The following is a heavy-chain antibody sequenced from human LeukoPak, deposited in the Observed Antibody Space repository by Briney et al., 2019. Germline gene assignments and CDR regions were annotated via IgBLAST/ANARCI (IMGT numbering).Heavy chain of an antibody. D-gene: IGHD6-13*01. CDR3: ARRSSSWYYFED. J-gene: IGHJ4*02. Sequence: SETLSLTCTVSGGSITSSDYWWAWIRLPPGKGLEWIGSIYYSGSTYYNPPLKSRATISVDTSKNQFSLKLSSVTAADAAVYFCARRSSSWYYFEDWGQGTLVTVSS. V-gene: IGHV4-39*07. CDR1: GGSITSSDYW. CDR2: IYYSGST.